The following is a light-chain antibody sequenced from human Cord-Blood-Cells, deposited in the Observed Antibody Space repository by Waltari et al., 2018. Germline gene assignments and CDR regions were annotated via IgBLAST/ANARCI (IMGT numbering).Light chain of an antibody. J-gene: IGKJ1*01. CDR2: AAS. CDR3: QQSYSTPRT. V-gene: IGKV1-39*01. CDR1: QSIRRY. Sequence: DIQMTQSPSSLSASVGDRVTITCRASQSIRRYLNWYQQKPGKALKLLIYAASSLQSGVPSRFSGSGSGTDVTLTSSSLQPGDFATYYCQQSYSTPRTFGQGTKVEIK.